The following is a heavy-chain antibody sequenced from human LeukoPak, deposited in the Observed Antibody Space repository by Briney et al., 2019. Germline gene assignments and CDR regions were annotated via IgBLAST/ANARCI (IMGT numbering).Heavy chain of an antibody. J-gene: IGHJ6*03. CDR3: ARALTFPDIYYYMDV. D-gene: IGHD2/OR15-2a*01. CDR2: INPSGRT. CDR1: GGSFSGYH. Sequence: PSETLSLTCVVSGGSFSGYHWTWIRQSPGKGFEWIGEINPSGRTNYNPSLKSRVMMPVDTSKSQFSLSLTSATAADTAVYYCARALTFPDIYYYMDVWGEGTAVTVFS. V-gene: IGHV4-34*01.